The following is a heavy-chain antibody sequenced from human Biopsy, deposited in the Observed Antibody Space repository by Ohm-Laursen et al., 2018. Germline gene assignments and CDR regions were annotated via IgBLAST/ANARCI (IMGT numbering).Heavy chain of an antibody. J-gene: IGHJ4*02. CDR1: GFSFTSYT. Sequence: SLRLSCTAAGFSFTSYTMNWVRQVPGKGLEWVSSITSRSGYKYYADSVKGRFTISRDNAKNSLYLQMDRLRAEDTAVYYCAREGELVADEYFDYWGQGILVTVSS. CDR2: ITSRSGYK. CDR3: AREGELVADEYFDY. V-gene: IGHV3-21*01. D-gene: IGHD6-13*01.